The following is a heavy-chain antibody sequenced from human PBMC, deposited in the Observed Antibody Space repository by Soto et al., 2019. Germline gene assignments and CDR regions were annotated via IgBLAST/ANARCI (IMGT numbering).Heavy chain of an antibody. CDR3: ARLTVAVTTFDY. CDR2: IYYSGST. J-gene: IGHJ4*02. D-gene: IGHD4-4*01. V-gene: IGHV4-39*01. CDR1: GGSISSSSYY. Sequence: SETLSLTCTVSGGSISSSSYYWGWIRQPPGKGLEWIGSIYYSGSTYYNPSLKSRVTISVDTSKNQFSLKLSSVTAADTAVYYCARLTVAVTTFDYWGQGTLVTVS.